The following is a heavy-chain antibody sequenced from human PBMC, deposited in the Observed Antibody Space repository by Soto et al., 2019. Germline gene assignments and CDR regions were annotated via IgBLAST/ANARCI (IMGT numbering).Heavy chain of an antibody. CDR2: IIPIVDIA. D-gene: IGHD6-19*01. J-gene: IGHJ4*02. CDR3: ARVTAVAGNYFDY. Sequence: SVKVSCKASGGTFSSYSISWVRQAPGQGLEWMGRIIPIVDIATYAQKLEGRVTITADKSTSTAYMELSSLRSEDTAVYYCARVTAVAGNYFDYWGQGTQVTVSS. V-gene: IGHV1-69*02. CDR1: GGTFSSYS.